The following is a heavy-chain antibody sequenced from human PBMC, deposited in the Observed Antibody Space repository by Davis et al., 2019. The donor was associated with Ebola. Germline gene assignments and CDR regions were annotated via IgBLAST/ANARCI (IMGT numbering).Heavy chain of an antibody. CDR3: AKYISVTTDAFDI. CDR2: ISWNSGSI. V-gene: IGHV3-9*01. D-gene: IGHD4-17*01. J-gene: IGHJ3*02. CDR1: GFTFDDYA. Sequence: PGGSLRLSCAASGFTFDDYAMHWVRQAPGKGLEWVSGISWNSGSIGYADSVKGRFTISRDNAKNSLYLQMNSLRAEDTALYYCAKYISVTTDAFDIWGQGTMVTVSS.